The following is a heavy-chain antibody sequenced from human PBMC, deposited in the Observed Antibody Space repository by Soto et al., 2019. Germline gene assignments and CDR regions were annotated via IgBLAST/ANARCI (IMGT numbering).Heavy chain of an antibody. CDR2: INHSGST. D-gene: IGHD3-3*01. CDR3: ARGGYYDFWSGYPRTNWFDP. CDR1: GGSFSGYY. J-gene: IGHJ5*02. V-gene: IGHV4-34*01. Sequence: QVQLQQWGAGLLKPSETLSLTCAVYGGSFSGYYWSWIRQPPGKGLEWIGEINHSGSTNYNPSLKSRVTISVDTSKNQFSLKLSSVTAADTAVYYCARGGYYDFWSGYPRTNWFDPWGQGPWSPSPQ.